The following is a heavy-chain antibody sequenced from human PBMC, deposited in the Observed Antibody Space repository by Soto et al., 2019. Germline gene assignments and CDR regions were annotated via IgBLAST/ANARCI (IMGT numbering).Heavy chain of an antibody. V-gene: IGHV1-46*03. D-gene: IGHD3-22*01. CDR3: AGTYYYDSSGSKGSSGPLRNWFDP. CDR2: INPSGGST. J-gene: IGHJ5*02. CDR1: GYTFTSYY. Sequence: ASVKVSCKASGYTFTSYYMHWVRQAPGQGLEWMGIINPSGGSTSYAQKFQGRVTMTRDTSTSTVYMELSSLRSEDTAVYYCAGTYYYDSSGSKGSSGPLRNWFDPWGQGTLVTVSS.